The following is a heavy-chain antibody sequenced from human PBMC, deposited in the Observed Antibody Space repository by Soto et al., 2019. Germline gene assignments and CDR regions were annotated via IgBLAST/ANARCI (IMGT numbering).Heavy chain of an antibody. J-gene: IGHJ4*02. CDR2: IYYSGTT. Sequence: SETLSLTCTVSGASISSGGYYWSWIRQRPGKGLEWIGYIYYSGTTYYNPSLKSRFTISVDTSKNQLSLELGFVTAADTAVYYRARTLKPEGSLDYWGQGTLVTVSS. CDR3: ARTLKPEGSLDY. CDR1: GASISSGGYY. V-gene: IGHV4-31*03. D-gene: IGHD2-15*01.